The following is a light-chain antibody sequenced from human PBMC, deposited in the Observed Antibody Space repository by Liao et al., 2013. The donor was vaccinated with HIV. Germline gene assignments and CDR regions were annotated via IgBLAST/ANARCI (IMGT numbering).Light chain of an antibody. V-gene: IGLV3-25*02. Sequence: SYELTQPPSVSVSPGQTARITCSGDALPKQYAYWYQQKPGQAPVLVIYKDSERPSGIPERFSGSSSGNTATLTISGTQAMDEADYYCQAWDSSSVVFGGGTNLTVL. CDR1: ALPKQY. CDR3: QAWDSSSVV. CDR2: KDS. J-gene: IGLJ2*01.